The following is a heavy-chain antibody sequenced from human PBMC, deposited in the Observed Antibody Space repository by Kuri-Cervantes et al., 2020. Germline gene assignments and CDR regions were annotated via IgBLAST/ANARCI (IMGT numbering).Heavy chain of an antibody. CDR2: ISDGGGNA. D-gene: IGHD3-22*01. CDR3: AKSLITMIVVA. J-gene: IGHJ5*02. Sequence: GGSLRLSCAASGFTFSSYAMHWVRQAPGKGLEWVAVISDGGGNAYYADSVKGRFTISRDNSKNTLYLQMNSLRAEDTAVYYCAKSLITMIVVAWGQGTLVTVSS. V-gene: IGHV3-30-3*02. CDR1: GFTFSSYA.